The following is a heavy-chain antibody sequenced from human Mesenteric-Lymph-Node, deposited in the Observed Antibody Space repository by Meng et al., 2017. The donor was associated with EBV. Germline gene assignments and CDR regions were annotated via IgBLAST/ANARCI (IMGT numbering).Heavy chain of an antibody. CDR3: ARRDSGSYYEGNNWFDP. D-gene: IGHD1-26*01. CDR2: GDSDS. J-gene: IGHJ5*02. V-gene: IGHV5-51*01. Sequence: GDSDSRYSPSFQGQVTISADKSISTAYLQWSSLKASDTAMYYCARRDSGSYYEGNNWFDPWGQGTLVTVSS.